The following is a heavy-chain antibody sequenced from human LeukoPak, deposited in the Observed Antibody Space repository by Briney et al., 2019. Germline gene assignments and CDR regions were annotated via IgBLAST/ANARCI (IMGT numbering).Heavy chain of an antibody. CDR2: ISWNSGSI. CDR1: GFTFDDYA. D-gene: IGHD3-3*01. CDR3: ARNRGPDFGVVTTDY. Sequence: SGGSLRLSCAASGFTFDDYAMHWVRQAPGKGLEWVSGISWNSGSIGYADSVKGRFTISRDNAKNSLYLQMNSLRAEDTALYYCARNRGPDFGVVTTDYWGQGTLVTVSS. V-gene: IGHV3-9*01. J-gene: IGHJ4*02.